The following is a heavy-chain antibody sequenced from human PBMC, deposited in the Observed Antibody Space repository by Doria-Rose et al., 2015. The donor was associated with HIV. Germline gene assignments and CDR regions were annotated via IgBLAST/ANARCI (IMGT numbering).Heavy chain of an antibody. CDR3: ARIKSSRWYHKYYFDF. CDR1: GVSLSSPGMG. V-gene: IGHV2-26*01. Sequence: QITLKEFGPVLVKPTETLTLTCTVSGVSLSSPGMGVSWIRQPPGKALEWLANIFSDDERSYKTSLKSRLTISSGTSKRQVVLTMTDMDPVDTATYYCARIKSSRWYHKYYFDFWGQGTLVIVSA. D-gene: IGHD6-13*01. CDR2: IFSDDER. J-gene: IGHJ4*02.